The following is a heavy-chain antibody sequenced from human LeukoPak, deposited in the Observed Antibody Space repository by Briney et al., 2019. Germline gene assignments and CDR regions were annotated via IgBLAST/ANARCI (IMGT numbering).Heavy chain of an antibody. V-gene: IGHV3-73*01. D-gene: IGHD5-18*01. Sequence: PGGSLRLSCAASGFTFSGSAMHWVRQASGKGLEWVGRIRSKANSYATAYAASVKGRFTISRDDSKNTAYLQMNSLKTEDTAVYYCTRPKEDTGELDPWGQGTLVTVSS. CDR3: TRPKEDTGELDP. CDR1: GFTFSGSA. CDR2: IRSKANSYAT. J-gene: IGHJ5*02.